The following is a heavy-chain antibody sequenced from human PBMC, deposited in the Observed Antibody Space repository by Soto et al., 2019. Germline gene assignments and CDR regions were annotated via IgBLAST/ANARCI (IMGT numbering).Heavy chain of an antibody. CDR1: GASISGFY. CDR3: VRDGTKTLRDWFNP. Sequence: SETLSLSCTVSGASISGFYWSWIRKSAGKGLEWIGRIYATGTTDYNPSLKSRVMMSVDTSKKQFSLKLRSVTAADTAVYYCVRDGTKTLRDWFNPWGQGISVTVSS. D-gene: IGHD1-1*01. CDR2: IYATGTT. V-gene: IGHV4-4*07. J-gene: IGHJ5*02.